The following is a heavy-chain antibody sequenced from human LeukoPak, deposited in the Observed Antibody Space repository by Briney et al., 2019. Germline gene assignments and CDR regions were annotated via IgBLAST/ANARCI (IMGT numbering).Heavy chain of an antibody. CDR2: IIGSSGTT. CDR3: AKGAYDYIEIAYFDY. Sequence: GSLRLSCVASGFSFNNYAMNWVRQAPGKGLEWVSLIIGSSGTTFYADSVKGRFTISRDKSKSTLYLQMNSLRAEDTAVYYCAKGAYDYIEIAYFDYWGQGSLVTVSS. D-gene: IGHD5-12*01. CDR1: GFSFNNYA. V-gene: IGHV3-23*01. J-gene: IGHJ4*02.